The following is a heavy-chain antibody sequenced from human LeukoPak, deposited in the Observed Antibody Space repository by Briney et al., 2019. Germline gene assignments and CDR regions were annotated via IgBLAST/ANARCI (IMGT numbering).Heavy chain of an antibody. CDR1: GFTFSSYS. Sequence: GGSLRLSCAASGFTFSSYSMNWVRQAPGKGLEWVSSISSSSSYIYYADSVKGRFTISRDNAKNSLYLQMNSLRAEDTAVYYCARDSRRSLFYGSSGYHFDYWGQGTLVTVSS. D-gene: IGHD3-22*01. CDR2: ISSSSSYI. J-gene: IGHJ4*02. V-gene: IGHV3-21*01. CDR3: ARDSRRSLFYGSSGYHFDY.